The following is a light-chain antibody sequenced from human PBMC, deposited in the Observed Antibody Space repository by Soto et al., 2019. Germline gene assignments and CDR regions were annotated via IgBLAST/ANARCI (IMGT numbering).Light chain of an antibody. J-gene: IGKJ1*01. Sequence: EIVLTQSPGTLSLSPGERATLSCRASQSVSSSYLAWYQQKPGQAPRLLIYGASSRATGIPDRFSGSGSGTDFTLTISRLEPEDFAVYYCQQYDSLWTFGQGTKVDI. V-gene: IGKV3-20*01. CDR3: QQYDSLWT. CDR1: QSVSSSY. CDR2: GAS.